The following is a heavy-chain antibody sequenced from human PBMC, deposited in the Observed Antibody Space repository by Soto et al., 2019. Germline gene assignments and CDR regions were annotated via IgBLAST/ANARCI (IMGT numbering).Heavy chain of an antibody. CDR1: GYTFTSYP. CDR2: INAGNGNT. CDR3: ATPSLLCGGDSGGCDIQQ. V-gene: IGHV1-3*01. D-gene: IGHD2-21*02. Sequence: ASVKVSCKASGYTFTSYPIHWVRQAPGQSLEWMGWINAGNGNTKYSQKFQARVTISRDTSATTAYMELSSLRSEDTAVYYCATPSLLCGGDSGGCDIQQWGQGTQVTVSS. J-gene: IGHJ1*01.